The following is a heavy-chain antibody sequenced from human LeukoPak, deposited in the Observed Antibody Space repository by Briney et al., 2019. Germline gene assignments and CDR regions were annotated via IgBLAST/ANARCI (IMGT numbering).Heavy chain of an antibody. CDR2: IRYDGGNK. CDR1: GFTFSSYG. J-gene: IGHJ4*02. Sequence: GGSLRLSCAASGFTFSSYGMHWVRQAPGKGLEWVAFIRYDGGNKYYADSVKGRFTISRDNSKNTLYLQMNRLRPEDTAVYYCARDQYYYGSGRSFFPPPGYWGQGTLVTVSS. CDR3: ARDQYYYGSGRSFFPPPGY. V-gene: IGHV3-30*02. D-gene: IGHD3-10*01.